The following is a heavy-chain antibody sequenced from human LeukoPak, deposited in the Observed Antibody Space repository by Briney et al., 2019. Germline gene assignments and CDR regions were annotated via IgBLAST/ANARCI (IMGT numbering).Heavy chain of an antibody. J-gene: IGHJ4*01. CDR2: ILSIFGTA. CDR1: GGTHCSYF. D-gene: IGHD3-9*01. Sequence: SVKLSCMASGGTHCSYFICRVRLAPGPGPVQMRGILSIFGTAIYAQKFQSGVTITTDESTSTACMEPSSLRSEDTAVYYCAREENDILTGYYHAWGHGTLVTVSS. CDR3: AREENDILTGYYHA. V-gene: IGHV1-69*05.